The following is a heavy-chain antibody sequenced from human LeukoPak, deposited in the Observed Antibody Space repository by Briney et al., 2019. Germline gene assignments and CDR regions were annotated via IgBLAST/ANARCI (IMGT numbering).Heavy chain of an antibody. CDR2: VNSDGSST. J-gene: IGHJ4*02. Sequence: GGSLRLSCAASGFTFSSSWMHWVRQAPGKGLVWVSHVNSDGSSTDYADSVKGRFTISRDNAKNTLYQQMNSLRAEDTAVYYCVRDLPGEGIDYWGQGTLVTVSS. V-gene: IGHV3-74*01. CDR3: VRDLPGEGIDY. CDR1: GFTFSSSW. D-gene: IGHD3-10*01.